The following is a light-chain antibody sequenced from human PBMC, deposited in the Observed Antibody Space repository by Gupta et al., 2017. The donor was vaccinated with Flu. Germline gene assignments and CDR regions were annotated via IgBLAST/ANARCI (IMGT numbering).Light chain of an antibody. J-gene: IGLJ2*01. CDR2: GVT. V-gene: IGLV2-14*01. CDR1: SSDIGSYNY. CDR3: SSCTSSTTVV. Sequence: QSALTQPASVSGSPGQSITISCTGTSSDIGSYNYVSWYQQHPGKAPKLLIYGVTNRPSGVSNRFSGSKSGDTASLTISWLQAEDEADYYCSSCTSSTTVVFGGGTKLTVL.